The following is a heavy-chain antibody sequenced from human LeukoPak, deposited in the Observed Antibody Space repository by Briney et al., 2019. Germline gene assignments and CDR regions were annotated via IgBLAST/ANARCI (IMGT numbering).Heavy chain of an antibody. CDR3: ARDLGSNGYYYGMDV. Sequence: GGSLRLSSAASGFTVSSNYMSWVRQAPGKGLEWVSVIYSGGSTYYADSVKGRFTISRDNSKNTLYLQMNSLRAEDTAVYYCARDLGSNGYYYGMDVWGQGTTVTVSS. V-gene: IGHV3-53*01. CDR1: GFTVSSNY. D-gene: IGHD4-11*01. J-gene: IGHJ6*02. CDR2: IYSGGST.